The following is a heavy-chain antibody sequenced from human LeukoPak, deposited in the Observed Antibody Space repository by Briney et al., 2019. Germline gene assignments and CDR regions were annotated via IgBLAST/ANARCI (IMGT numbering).Heavy chain of an antibody. CDR3: ARRGDYFDY. CDR2: ISSSGTTTI. Sequence: GGSLRLSCAASGFTFSDYYMSWIRQAPGKGLEWLSYISSSGTTTIYSADSVKGRFTISRYNAKNSLYLQMNSLRAEDTAVYYCARRGDYFDYWGQGTLVTVSS. J-gene: IGHJ4*02. V-gene: IGHV3-11*01. CDR1: GFTFSDYY.